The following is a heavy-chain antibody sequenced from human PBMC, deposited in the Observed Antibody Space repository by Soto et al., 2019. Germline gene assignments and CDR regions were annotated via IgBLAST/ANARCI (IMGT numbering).Heavy chain of an antibody. J-gene: IGHJ4*02. CDR1: SGSVSKDNW. CDR3: TKNSAYALDY. Sequence: SETLSLTCGVSSGSVSKDNWWSCFRQSPGKGLEWIGEVHYYGGTSYKPSLESRATISVDTSRNEFSLRLTSVTAADTATYYCTKNSAYALDYWGQGILVTVSS. CDR2: VHYYGGT. D-gene: IGHD4-17*01. V-gene: IGHV4-4*02.